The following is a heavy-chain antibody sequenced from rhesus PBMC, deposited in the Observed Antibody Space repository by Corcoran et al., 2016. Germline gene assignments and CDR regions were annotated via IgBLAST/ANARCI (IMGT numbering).Heavy chain of an antibody. J-gene: IGHJ5-2*02. V-gene: IGHV4-122*02. D-gene: IGHD3-3*01. CDR3: AREVWTGYFGRENSLDV. CDR1: GYSISSGYY. Sequence: QVQLQESGPGLVKPSETLSLTCAVSGYSISSGYYWSWTRPPPGKGLEWIGYITYCGSTRYNPSLKSRVTISRDTSKNQFSLKLSSVTAADTAVYYCAREVWTGYFGRENSLDVWGRGVLVTVSS. CDR2: ITYCGST.